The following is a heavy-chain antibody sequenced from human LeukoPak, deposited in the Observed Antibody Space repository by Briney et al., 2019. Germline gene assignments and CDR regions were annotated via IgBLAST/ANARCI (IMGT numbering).Heavy chain of an antibody. J-gene: IGHJ4*02. CDR2: ISAYNGNT. V-gene: IGHV1-18*01. Sequence: ASVRVSCKASGYTFTNYDITWVRQAPGQGLEWMGWISAYNGNTNYAQNLQGRVTLTTDSSTSTAYMELRRLISDDTAVYYCARDYQRQLYLYYFDYWGQGTLVTVSS. D-gene: IGHD2-2*01. CDR3: ARDYQRQLYLYYFDY. CDR1: GYTFTNYD.